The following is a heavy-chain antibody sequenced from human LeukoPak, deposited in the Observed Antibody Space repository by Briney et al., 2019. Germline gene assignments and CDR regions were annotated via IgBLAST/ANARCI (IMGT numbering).Heavy chain of an antibody. CDR2: INPNSGGT. V-gene: IGHV1-2*02. CDR1: GYTFTSYY. J-gene: IGHJ4*02. D-gene: IGHD3-10*01. Sequence: ASVKVSCKASGYTFTSYYMHWVRQAPGQGLEWMGWINPNSGGTNYAQKFQGRVTMTRNTSISTAYMELSSLRSEDTAVYYCARVGYGSGTLYYFDYWGQGTLVTVSS. CDR3: ARVGYGSGTLYYFDY.